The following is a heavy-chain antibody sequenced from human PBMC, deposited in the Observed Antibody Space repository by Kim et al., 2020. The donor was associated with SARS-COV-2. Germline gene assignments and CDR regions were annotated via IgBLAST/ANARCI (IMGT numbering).Heavy chain of an antibody. V-gene: IGHV1-2*06. CDR3: ARVGRGYSYGIDYYFDY. CDR1: GYTFTGYY. Sequence: ASVKVSCKASGYTFTGYYMHWVRQAPGQGLEWMGRINPNSGGTNYAQKFQGRVTMTRDTSISTAYMELSRLRSDDTAVYYCARVGRGYSYGIDYYFDYWGQGTLVTVSS. CDR2: INPNSGGT. D-gene: IGHD5-18*01. J-gene: IGHJ4*02.